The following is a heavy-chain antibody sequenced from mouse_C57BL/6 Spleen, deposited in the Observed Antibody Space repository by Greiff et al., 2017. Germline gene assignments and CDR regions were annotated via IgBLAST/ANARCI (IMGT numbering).Heavy chain of an antibody. D-gene: IGHD2-3*01. CDR1: GFTFSDYG. CDR2: ISSGSSTI. V-gene: IGHV5-17*01. Sequence: EVKVEESGGGLVKPGGSLKLSCAASGFTFSDYGMHWVRQAPEKGLEWVAYISSGSSTIYYADTVKGRFTISRDNAKNTLFLQMTSLRSEDTAMYYCAREGYDGYPSDVWGTGTTVTVSS. CDR3: AREGYDGYPSDV. J-gene: IGHJ1*03.